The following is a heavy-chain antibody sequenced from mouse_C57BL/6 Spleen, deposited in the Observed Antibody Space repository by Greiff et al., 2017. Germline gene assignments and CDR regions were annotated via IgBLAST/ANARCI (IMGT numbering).Heavy chain of an antibody. V-gene: IGHV14-2*01. CDR3: ARSRGSSAYYYAMDY. CDR1: GFNIKDYY. J-gene: IGHJ4*01. Sequence: VQLQQSGAELVKPGASVKLSCTASGFNIKDYYMHWVKQRTEQGLEWIGRIDPEDGETKYAPKFQGTATITADTSSNTAYLQLSSLTSEDTAVYYCARSRGSSAYYYAMDYWGQGTSVTVSS. D-gene: IGHD1-1*01. CDR2: IDPEDGET.